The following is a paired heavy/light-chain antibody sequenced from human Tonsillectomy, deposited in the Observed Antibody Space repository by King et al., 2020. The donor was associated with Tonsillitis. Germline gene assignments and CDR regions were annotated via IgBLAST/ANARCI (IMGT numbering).Heavy chain of an antibody. CDR3: AKSGAKYQLLSHYFYYMDV. V-gene: IGHV3-9*01. CDR2: ISWNSGSI. J-gene: IGHJ6*03. CDR1: GFNFDDYA. D-gene: IGHD2-2*01. Sequence: EVQLVESGGGLVQPGRSLRLSCAVSGFNFDDYAMHWVRQAPGKGLEWVSGISWNSGSIGYADSVKGRFTISRDNAKNSLYLQMNSLRAEDTAMYYCAKSGAKYQLLSHYFYYMDVWGKGTTVTVSS.
Light chain of an antibody. CDR1: QGISNY. CDR2: AAF. V-gene: IGKV1-27*01. J-gene: IGKJ4*01. Sequence: DIQMTQSPSSLSASVGDRVTITCRASQGISNYLAWYQQKPGKVPKLLIYAAFTLQSGVPSRFSGSGSGTDFTLTISSLQPEDVATYYCQKYNSAPFTFGGGTKVEIK. CDR3: QKYNSAPFT.